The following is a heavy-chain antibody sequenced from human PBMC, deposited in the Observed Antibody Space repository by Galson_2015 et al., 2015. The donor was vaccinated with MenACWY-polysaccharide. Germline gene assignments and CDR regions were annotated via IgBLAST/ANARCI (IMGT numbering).Heavy chain of an antibody. CDR3: ARERWVRGVFFDQ. CDR2: IKQARSEK. J-gene: IGHJ4*02. D-gene: IGHD3-10*01. Sequence: SLPPPCAASGFTFSNSWMSWARQAPAPALARAASIKQARSEKYLVVPVKGRFTISRDNAEHSLFLQMNSLRAEDTAVYYRARERWVRGVFFDQWGQGTLVTVSS. CDR1: GFTFSNSW. V-gene: IGHV3-7*01.